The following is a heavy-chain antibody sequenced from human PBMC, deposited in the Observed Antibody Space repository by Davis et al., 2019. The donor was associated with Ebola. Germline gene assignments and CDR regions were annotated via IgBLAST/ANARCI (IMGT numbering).Heavy chain of an antibody. J-gene: IGHJ6*02. CDR3: AKGVRGYLYYGMDV. CDR2: ISSSSSYI. Sequence: PGGSLRLSCAASGFTFSSYSMNWVRQAPGKGLEWVSSISSSSSYIYYADSVKGRFTISRDNSKNSLYLQMNSLRTEDTALYYCAKGVRGYLYYGMDVWGQGTTVTVSS. V-gene: IGHV3-21*04. CDR1: GFTFSSYS. D-gene: IGHD3-10*01.